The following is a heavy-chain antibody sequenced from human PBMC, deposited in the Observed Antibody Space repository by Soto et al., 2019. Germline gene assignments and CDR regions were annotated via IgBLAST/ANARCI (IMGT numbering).Heavy chain of an antibody. V-gene: IGHV1-69*02. CDR2: IIPILGIA. CDR1: GGTFSSYT. Sequence: ASVKVSCKASGGTFSSYTISWVRQAPGQGLEWMGRIIPILGIANYAQKFQGRVTITADKSTSTAYMELSSLRSEDTAVYYCARVGTTMVRGVNNWFDPWGQGTLVTVSS. J-gene: IGHJ5*02. CDR3: ARVGTTMVRGVNNWFDP. D-gene: IGHD3-10*01.